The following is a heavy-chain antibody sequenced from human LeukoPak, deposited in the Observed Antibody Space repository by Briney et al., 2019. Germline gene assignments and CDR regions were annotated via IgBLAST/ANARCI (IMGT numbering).Heavy chain of an antibody. CDR2: IYYSGST. D-gene: IGHD1/OR15-1a*01. Sequence: SETLSLTCTVSGGSISSGDYYWSWIRQPPGKGLEWIGYIYYSGSTYYNPSLKSRVTISVDTSKNQFSLKLSSVTAADTAVYYCARLEQQRYFDLWGRGTLVTVSS. V-gene: IGHV4-30-4*02. CDR3: ARLEQQRYFDL. CDR1: GGSISSGDYY. J-gene: IGHJ2*01.